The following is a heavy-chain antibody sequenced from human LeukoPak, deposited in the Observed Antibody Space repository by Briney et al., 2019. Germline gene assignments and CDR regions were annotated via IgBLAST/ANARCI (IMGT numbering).Heavy chain of an antibody. V-gene: IGHV7-4-1*02. J-gene: IGHJ4*02. CDR2: INTNTGNP. CDR3: ARATYYYDSSGYYRSFDY. CDR1: GYTFTSYA. D-gene: IGHD3-22*01. Sequence: GASVKVSCKASGYTFTSYAMNWVRQAPGQGLEWMGWINTNTGNPTYAQGFTGRFVFSLDTSVSTAYLQMSSLKAEDTAVYYCARATYYYDSSGYYRSFDYWGQGSLVTVSS.